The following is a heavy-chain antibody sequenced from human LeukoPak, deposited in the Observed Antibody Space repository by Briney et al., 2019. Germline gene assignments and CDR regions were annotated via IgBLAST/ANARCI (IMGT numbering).Heavy chain of an antibody. Sequence: PGGSLRLSCASCVFTFSSYSMNWVRQAPGKGLEWVSYISSSSSTIYYADSVKSRFTISRDNAKSSLYLQMHSLRAEDPAVYYCASFDYWGQGTLVTVSS. CDR2: ISSSSSTI. V-gene: IGHV3-48*01. J-gene: IGHJ4*02. CDR3: ASFDY. CDR1: VFTFSSYS.